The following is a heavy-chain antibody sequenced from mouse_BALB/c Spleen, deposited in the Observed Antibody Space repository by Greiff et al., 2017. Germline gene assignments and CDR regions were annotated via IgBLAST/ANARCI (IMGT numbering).Heavy chain of an antibody. J-gene: IGHJ4*01. CDR3: AVHFDAMDY. CDR2: ISTYYGDA. CDR1: GYTFTDYA. V-gene: IGHV1S137*01. Sequence: QVQLKESGAELVRPGVSVKISCKGSGYTFTDYAMHWVKQSHAKSLEWIGVISTYYGDASYNQKFKGKATMTVDKSSSTAYMELARLTSEDSAIYYCAVHFDAMDYWGQGTSVTVSS.